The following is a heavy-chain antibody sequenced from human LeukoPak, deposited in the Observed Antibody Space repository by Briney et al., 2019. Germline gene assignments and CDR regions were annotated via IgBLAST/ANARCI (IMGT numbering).Heavy chain of an antibody. J-gene: IGHJ4*02. CDR1: GYTFTSYG. V-gene: IGHV1-2*06. CDR2: INPNSGGT. CDR3: AREQQLALDY. Sequence: GASVKVSCKASGYTFTSYGISWVRQAPGQGLEWMGRINPNSGGTNYAQKFQGRVTMTRDTSISTAYMELSRLRSDDTAVYYCAREQQLALDYWGQGTLVTVSS. D-gene: IGHD6-13*01.